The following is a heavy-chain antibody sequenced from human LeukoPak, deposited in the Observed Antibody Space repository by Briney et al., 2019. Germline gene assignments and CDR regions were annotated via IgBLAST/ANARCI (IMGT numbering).Heavy chain of an antibody. CDR3: ARPAKGAYYFYYMDV. V-gene: IGHV1-18*01. D-gene: IGHD2-2*01. J-gene: IGHJ6*03. CDR2: VSTYNGHT. CDR1: GDTLPTYG. Sequence: GASVKASCKASGDTLPTYGITWVRQAPGQGLEWMGWVSTYNGHTNYAQYLQGRVTMTRDTSTNTAYMELRGLRANDTAIYYCARPAKGAYYFYYMDVWGKGTTVTVSS.